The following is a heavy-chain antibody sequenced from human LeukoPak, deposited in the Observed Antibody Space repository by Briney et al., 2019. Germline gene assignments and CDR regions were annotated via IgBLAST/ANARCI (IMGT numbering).Heavy chain of an antibody. CDR1: GGTFSSYA. V-gene: IGHV1-69*05. J-gene: IGHJ3*02. CDR3: ARWLRSWGAFDI. Sequence: GASVKVSCKASGGTFSSYAISWVRQAPGQGLEWMGGIIPIFGTANYAQKFQGRVTITTDESTSTAYMELSSLRSEDTAVYYCARWLRSWGAFDIWGQGTMVTVSS. CDR2: IIPIFGTA. D-gene: IGHD5-12*01.